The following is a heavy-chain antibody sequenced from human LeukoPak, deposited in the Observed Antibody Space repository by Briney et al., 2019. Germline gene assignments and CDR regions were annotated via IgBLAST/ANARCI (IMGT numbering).Heavy chain of an antibody. Sequence: GESLKISCKGSGYSFTSYWIGWVRQMPGKGLEWMGIIYPGDSDTRYSPSFQGQVTISADKSISAAYLQWSSLKASDTAMYYCARLEVPTCSGGSCGIDYWGQGTLVTVSS. CDR1: GYSFTSYW. V-gene: IGHV5-51*01. J-gene: IGHJ4*02. D-gene: IGHD2-15*01. CDR3: ARLEVPTCSGGSCGIDY. CDR2: IYPGDSDT.